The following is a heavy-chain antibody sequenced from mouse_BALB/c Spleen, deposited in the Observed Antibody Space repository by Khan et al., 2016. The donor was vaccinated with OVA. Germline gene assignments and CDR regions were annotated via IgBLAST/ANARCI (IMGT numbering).Heavy chain of an antibody. D-gene: IGHD1-1*01. J-gene: IGHJ4*01. CDR2: ISYSGST. V-gene: IGHV3-2*02. CDR1: GYSITSNYA. Sequence: VRLQQSGPDLVKPSQSLSLTCTVTGYSITSNYAWNWIRQFPGNKLEWMGYISYSGSTNYNPSLKSRISITRDTSKNQFFLQLNSVTTEDTATYYCARGNYYGYAMDYWGQGTSITVSS. CDR3: ARGNYYGYAMDY.